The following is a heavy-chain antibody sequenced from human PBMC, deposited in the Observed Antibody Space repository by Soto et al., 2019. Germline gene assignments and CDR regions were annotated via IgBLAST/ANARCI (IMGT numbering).Heavy chain of an antibody. CDR1: GLTFNNYS. V-gene: IGHV3-23*01. J-gene: IGHJ4*02. Sequence: VQLLESWGGLVQPGGSLRLSCAASGLTFNNYSMTLVRQAPGNGLEWVSAISGGGDTTSYADSVKGRFTVSRDGSKNTLYLQMSSLRAEDTALYSCAKGRGGSGSLTPRVDFWGQGTLVTVSS. CDR2: ISGGGDTT. CDR3: AKGRGGSGSLTPRVDF. D-gene: IGHD3-10*01.